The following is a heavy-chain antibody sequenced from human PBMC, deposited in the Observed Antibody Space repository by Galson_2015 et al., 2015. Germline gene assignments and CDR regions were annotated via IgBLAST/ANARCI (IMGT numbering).Heavy chain of an antibody. Sequence: SLRLSCAASGFTFSSNAMSWVRRAPGKGLEWLSIIYSGGSTYYADSVKGRFAISRDNSKNTLDLQMNSLRAEDTAVYYCATGTIPLRYWDSWGQGTLVTVSS. D-gene: IGHD3-9*01. J-gene: IGHJ4*02. CDR1: GFTFSSNA. CDR2: IYSGGST. V-gene: IGHV3-53*01. CDR3: ATGTIPLRYWDS.